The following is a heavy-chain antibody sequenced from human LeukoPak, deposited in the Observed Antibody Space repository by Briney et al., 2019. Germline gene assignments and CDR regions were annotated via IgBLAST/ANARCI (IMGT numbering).Heavy chain of an antibody. V-gene: IGHV3-66*01. CDR3: ARDSHSYGMDV. CDR1: GFTVSSNY. J-gene: IGHJ6*02. Sequence: GGSLRLSCVASGFTVSSNYMSWVRQAPGKGLEWVSVIYSGGSTYYADSVKGRFTISRDNSKNTLYLQMNSLRAEDTAVYYCARDSHSYGMDVWGQGTTVTVSS. CDR2: IYSGGST.